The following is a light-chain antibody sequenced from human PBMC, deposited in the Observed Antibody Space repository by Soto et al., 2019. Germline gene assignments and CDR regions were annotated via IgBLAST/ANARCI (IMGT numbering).Light chain of an antibody. CDR3: QQYNNWPKT. CDR2: GAS. Sequence: EIVMTQSPATLSVSPGERATLSCRASQSVSGNLAWYQQKPGQAPGLLIYGASTRATGIPARFSGSGSATEFTLTISSLQSEDFAVYYCQQYNNWPKTFGQGTKVEIK. CDR1: QSVSGN. J-gene: IGKJ1*01. V-gene: IGKV3-15*01.